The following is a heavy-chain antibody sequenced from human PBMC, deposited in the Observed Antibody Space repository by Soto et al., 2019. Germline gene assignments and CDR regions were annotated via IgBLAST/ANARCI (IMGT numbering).Heavy chain of an antibody. Sequence: PSETLSRTCAVYGGSFSGYYWSWIRQPQGKGLEWIGEINHSGSTNYNPSLKSRVTMSLDTSKNQFSLRLTAVTAADTAVYYCERGQRFSDWFDTWAHGTLVTDSS. CDR1: GGSFSGYY. CDR3: ERGQRFSDWFDT. CDR2: INHSGST. D-gene: IGHD3-3*01. J-gene: IGHJ5*01. V-gene: IGHV4-34*01.